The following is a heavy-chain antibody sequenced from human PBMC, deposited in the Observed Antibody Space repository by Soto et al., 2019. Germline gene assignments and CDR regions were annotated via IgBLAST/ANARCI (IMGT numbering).Heavy chain of an antibody. Sequence: EVQLVESGGGLIQPGGSLRLSCAVSGFTVSNNYMSWVRQAPGKGLEGVSVIYSGGYTAYGDSVKGRFTISRDNSKNTLYLKMKTRGAADPAVFFCASTPGGGGYWGQGTLVTVSS. V-gene: IGHV3-53*01. CDR1: GFTVSNNY. D-gene: IGHD3-10*01. CDR2: IYSGGYT. J-gene: IGHJ4*02. CDR3: ASTPGGGGY.